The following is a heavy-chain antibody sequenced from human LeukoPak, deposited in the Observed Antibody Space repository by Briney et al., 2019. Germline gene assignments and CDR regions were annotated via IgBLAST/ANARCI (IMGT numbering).Heavy chain of an antibody. J-gene: IGHJ3*02. CDR3: ARRPARGDAFDI. CDR1: GGTFSSYA. V-gene: IGHV1-69*01. CDR2: IIPIFGTA. Sequence: SVKVSCKASGGTFSSYAISWVRQAPGQGLEWMGGIIPIFGTANYAQKFQGRVTITADESTSTAYMELSSLRPEDTAVYYCARRPARGDAFDIWGQGTMVTVSS.